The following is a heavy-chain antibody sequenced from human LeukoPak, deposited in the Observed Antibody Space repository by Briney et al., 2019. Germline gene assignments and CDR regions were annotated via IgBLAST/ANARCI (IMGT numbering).Heavy chain of an antibody. CDR2: INPSGGTT. J-gene: IGHJ4*02. V-gene: IGHV1-46*01. D-gene: IGHD3-22*01. CDR3: ARVHYYDNSGYWFFDY. CDR1: GYTFTSYY. Sequence: GASVKVSCKASGYTFTSYYMHWVRQAPGQGLEWMGIINPSGGTTNYAQKFQGRVTMTRDTSKNQLSLKLSSVTAADTAVYYCARVHYYDNSGYWFFDYWGQGTLVTVSS.